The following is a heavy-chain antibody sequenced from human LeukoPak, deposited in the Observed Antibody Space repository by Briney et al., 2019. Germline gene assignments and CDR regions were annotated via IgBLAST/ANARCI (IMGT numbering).Heavy chain of an antibody. CDR3: AREVRKIYGDYVDY. CDR2: IFHTGST. CDR1: GYSISSEYY. D-gene: IGHD4/OR15-4a*01. V-gene: IGHV4-38-2*02. J-gene: IGHJ4*02. Sequence: SETLSLTCTVSGYSISSEYYWGWIRQPPGKGLEWIGNIFHTGSTYYNPSLKSRVSIALDTSKNQFSLNLTSVTAADTAVYYCAREVRKIYGDYVDYWGQGTQVTVSS.